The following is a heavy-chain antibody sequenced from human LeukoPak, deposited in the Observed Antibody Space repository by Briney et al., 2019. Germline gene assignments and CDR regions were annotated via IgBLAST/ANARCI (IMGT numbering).Heavy chain of an antibody. CDR1: GFTFSSYA. J-gene: IGHJ6*02. V-gene: IGHV3-23*01. D-gene: IGHD3-3*01. CDR2: ISNSGGST. CDR3: AKGLSYYDFYGLDV. Sequence: PWGSLRLSCVASGFTFSSYAMSWVRQAPGKGLEWVSTISNSGGSTYYADSVKGRFTVSRDSSKNTLFLQMNSLRAEDTAVYYCAKGLSYYDFYGLDVWGQGTTVTVSS.